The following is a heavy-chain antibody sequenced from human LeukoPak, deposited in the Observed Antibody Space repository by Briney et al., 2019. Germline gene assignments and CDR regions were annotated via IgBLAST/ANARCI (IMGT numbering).Heavy chain of an antibody. CDR3: ARINYYGPGTYHADH. CDR2: IYYSGST. CDR1: GDSINTADYY. Sequence: SETLSLTCTVSGDSINTADYYWSWIRQPPGKGLECIGNIYYSGSTYYNPSLKSRVTMSIDTSKNQFSLDLTSVTAADTAVYYCARINYYGPGTYHADHWGQGTLITVSS. V-gene: IGHV4-30-4*01. J-gene: IGHJ4*02. D-gene: IGHD3-10*01.